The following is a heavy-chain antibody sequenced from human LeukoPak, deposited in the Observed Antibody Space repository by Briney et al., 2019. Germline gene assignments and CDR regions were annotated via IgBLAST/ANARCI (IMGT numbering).Heavy chain of an antibody. J-gene: IGHJ4*02. CDR2: INSDGSST. V-gene: IGHV3-74*01. D-gene: IGHD3-10*01. Sequence: PGGSLRLSCAASGFTFSSYWMHWVRQVLGTGLVWVSRINSDGSSTNYADSVKGRFTISRDNAKNTLYLQMNSLRAEDTAVYYCARDMGYYGSPLNWGQGTLVTVSS. CDR1: GFTFSSYW. CDR3: ARDMGYYGSPLN.